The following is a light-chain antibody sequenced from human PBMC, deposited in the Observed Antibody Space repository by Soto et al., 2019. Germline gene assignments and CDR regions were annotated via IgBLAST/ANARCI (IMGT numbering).Light chain of an antibody. CDR3: QQRSNSPTWIT. Sequence: EIVLTQSPATLSLSPGERATLSCRASQSVSIYLAWYQQKPGQAPRLLIYDASNRATGIPAKFSGSGSGTDFTLTISSLEPDDGAVYYCQQRSNSPTWITFGQGTRVELK. V-gene: IGKV3-11*01. CDR2: DAS. CDR1: QSVSIY. J-gene: IGKJ5*01.